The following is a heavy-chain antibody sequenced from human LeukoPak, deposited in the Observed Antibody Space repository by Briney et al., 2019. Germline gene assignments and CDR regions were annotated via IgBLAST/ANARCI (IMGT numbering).Heavy chain of an antibody. D-gene: IGHD5-24*01. J-gene: IGHJ3*02. CDR3: ARVRDGYNDAYDI. CDR2: VNPSGDST. CDR1: GYTFSNYN. Sequence: ASVKGSCKASGYTFSNYNIHWLRQAPGQGLEWMGIVNPSGDSTNYAQNFQGRVTMTGDTSTSTVYMELSSLRSEDTAVYYCARVRDGYNDAYDIWGQGTMVTVTS. V-gene: IGHV1-46*01.